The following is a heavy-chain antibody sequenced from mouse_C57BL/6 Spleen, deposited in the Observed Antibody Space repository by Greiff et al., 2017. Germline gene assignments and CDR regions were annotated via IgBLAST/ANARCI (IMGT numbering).Heavy chain of an antibody. CDR1: GYTFTSYW. CDR2: IYPSDSET. D-gene: IGHD2-5*01. J-gene: IGHJ2*01. Sequence: QVQLQQPGAELVRPGSSVKLSCKASGYTFTSYWMDWVKQRPGQGLEWIGNIYPSDSETHYNQKFKDKATLTVDKSSSTAYMQLSRLTSEDSAVYYCARYDYSNYGDYWGQGTTLTVSS. CDR3: ARYDYSNYGDY. V-gene: IGHV1-61*01.